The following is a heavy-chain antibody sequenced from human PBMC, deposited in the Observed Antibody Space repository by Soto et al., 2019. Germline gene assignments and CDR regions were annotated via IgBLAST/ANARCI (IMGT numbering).Heavy chain of an antibody. D-gene: IGHD3-9*01. CDR3: ARYYFDLNCDY. CDR2: IYYSGST. Sequence: ASETLSLTCTVSGGSISSYYGSWIRQPPGKGLEWIGYIYYSGSTNYNPSLKSRVTISVDTSKNQFSLKLSSVTAADTAVYYCARYYFDLNCDYWGQGTLVTVSS. J-gene: IGHJ4*02. CDR1: GGSISSYY. V-gene: IGHV4-59*01.